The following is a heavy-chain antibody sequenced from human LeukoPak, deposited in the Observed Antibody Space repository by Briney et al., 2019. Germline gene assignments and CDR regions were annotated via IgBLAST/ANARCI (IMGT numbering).Heavy chain of an antibody. J-gene: IGHJ6*02. V-gene: IGHV3-30*18. Sequence: SGGSLRLSCAASGFTFSSYGMHWVRQAPGKGLEWVAVISYDGSNKYYADSVKGRFTISRDNSKNTLYLQMNSLRAEDTAVYYCAKDALDYYGMDVWGQGTTVTVSS. CDR3: AKDALDYYGMDV. CDR2: ISYDGSNK. CDR1: GFTFSSYG.